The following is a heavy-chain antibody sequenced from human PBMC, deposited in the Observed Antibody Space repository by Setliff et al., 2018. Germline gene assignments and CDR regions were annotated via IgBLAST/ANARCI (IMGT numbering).Heavy chain of an antibody. CDR2: LHTSGST. J-gene: IGHJ5*02. D-gene: IGHD1-26*01. CDR3: ARDNTILGATDH. V-gene: IGHV4-4*07. Sequence: SETLSLTCRVYGESFSNNYWSWIRQSTERGLEWLGRLHTSGSTTYNPALNSRVTISVDTSTNQFSLRLTSLTAADTAVYFCARDNTILGATDHWGQGTLVTVSS. CDR1: GESFSNNY.